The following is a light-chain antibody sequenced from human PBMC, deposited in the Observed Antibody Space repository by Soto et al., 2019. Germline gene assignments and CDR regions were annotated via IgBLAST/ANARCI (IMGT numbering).Light chain of an antibody. CDR2: AAS. Sequence: AIHMTQSPSSLSASKGDRVTITCRPCQGISSYLAWYQQKPGKAPKLLIYAASTLQSGVPSRFSGSGSGTDFTLTISCLQSEDFATYYCQQLNSYPLTFGGGTKVDIK. CDR1: QGISSY. CDR3: QQLNSYPLT. J-gene: IGKJ4*01. V-gene: IGKV1-8*01.